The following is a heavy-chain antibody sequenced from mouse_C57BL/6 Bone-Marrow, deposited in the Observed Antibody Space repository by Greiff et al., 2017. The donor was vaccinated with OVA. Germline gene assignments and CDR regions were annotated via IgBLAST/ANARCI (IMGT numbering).Heavy chain of an antibody. J-gene: IGHJ4*01. CDR3: TRSDYSNYVLYYYAMDY. D-gene: IGHD2-5*01. CDR1: GYTFTDYE. Sequence: VKLQESGAELVRPGASVTLSCKASGYTFTDYEMHWVKQTPVHGLEWIGAIDPETGGTAYNQKFKGKAILTADKSSSTAYMELRSLTSEDSAVYYCTRSDYSNYVLYYYAMDYWGQGTSVTVSS. V-gene: IGHV1-15*01. CDR2: IDPETGGT.